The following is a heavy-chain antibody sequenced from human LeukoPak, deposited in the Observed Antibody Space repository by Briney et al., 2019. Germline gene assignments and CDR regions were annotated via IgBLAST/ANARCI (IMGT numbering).Heavy chain of an antibody. CDR3: AREEGHHDFWSGYYILNWFDP. Sequence: ASVKVSCKASGYTFTSYGISWVRQAPGQGLEWMGWISAYNGNTNYAQKLQGRVTMTTDTSTSTAYMELRSLRSDDTAVYYCAREEGHHDFWSGYYILNWFDPWGQGTLVTVSS. J-gene: IGHJ5*02. CDR1: GYTFTSYG. V-gene: IGHV1-18*01. CDR2: ISAYNGNT. D-gene: IGHD3-3*01.